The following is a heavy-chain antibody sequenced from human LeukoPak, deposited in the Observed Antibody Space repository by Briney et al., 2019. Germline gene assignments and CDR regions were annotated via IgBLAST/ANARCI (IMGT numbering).Heavy chain of an antibody. CDR1: GGSISSYY. J-gene: IGHJ3*02. V-gene: IGHV4-59*01. Sequence: SSETLSLTCTVFGGSISSYYWSWIRQPPGKGLEWIGYIYYSGSTNYNPSLKSRVTISVDTSKNQFSLKLSSVTAADTAVYYCAREPAPDAFDIWGQGTMVTVSS. CDR2: IYYSGST. CDR3: AREPAPDAFDI.